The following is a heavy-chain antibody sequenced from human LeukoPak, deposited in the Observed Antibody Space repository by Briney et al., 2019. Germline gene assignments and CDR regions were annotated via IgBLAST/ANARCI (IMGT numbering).Heavy chain of an antibody. J-gene: IGHJ4*02. D-gene: IGHD3-22*01. CDR3: ARDKGSSGYYRTYYFDY. CDR1: GGTFSSYA. CDR2: IIPIFGTA. V-gene: IGHV1-69*05. Sequence: SVKVSCKASGGTFSSYAISWVRQAPGQGLEWMGRIIPIFGTANYAQKFQGRVTITTDESTSTSYMELSSLRSEDTAVYYCARDKGSSGYYRTYYFDYWGQGTLVTVSS.